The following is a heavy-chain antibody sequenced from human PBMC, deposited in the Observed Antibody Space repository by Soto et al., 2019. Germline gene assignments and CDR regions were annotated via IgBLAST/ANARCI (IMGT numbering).Heavy chain of an antibody. J-gene: IGHJ4*02. CDR2: IGSSGTTI. V-gene: IGHV3-11*01. CDR3: ATSDFWTGYYTGLMDY. D-gene: IGHD3-3*01. CDR1: GFTFGDYY. Sequence: EGALRLSCSASGFTFGDYYMSWIRQAPGKGLEWIPYIGSSGTTIYYADSVKGRFTISRDNAKNSLYLRMNSLRVEDTAVYYCATSDFWTGYYTGLMDYWGQGTLVTVSS.